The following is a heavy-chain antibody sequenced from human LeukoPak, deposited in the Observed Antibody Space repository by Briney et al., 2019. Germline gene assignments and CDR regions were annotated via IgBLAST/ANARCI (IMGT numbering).Heavy chain of an antibody. CDR3: ARAIGRGVYSSSWPYY. CDR1: GYTFTSYD. D-gene: IGHD6-13*01. J-gene: IGHJ4*02. Sequence: EASVKVSCKASGYTFTSYDISWVRQATGQGLEWMGWMNPNSGNTGYAQKFQGRVTMTRNTSISTAYMELSSLRSEGTAVYYCARAIGRGVYSSSWPYYWGQGTLVTVSS. CDR2: MNPNSGNT. V-gene: IGHV1-8*01.